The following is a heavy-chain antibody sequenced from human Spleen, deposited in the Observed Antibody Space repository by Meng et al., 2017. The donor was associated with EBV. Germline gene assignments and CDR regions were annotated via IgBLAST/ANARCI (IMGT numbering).Heavy chain of an antibody. CDR1: GGSFSSYV. CDR2: ITPISGAA. Sequence: VGLVPSGPGVKKAGPSIKVSCKASGGSFSSYVINWVRQAPGQGLEWMGRITPISGAANYAQKFQGRVTITRDTSASTAYMELSSLRSEDTAVYYCARGGGSTGLWFFDYWGQGTLVTVSS. V-gene: IGHV1-69*06. J-gene: IGHJ4*02. CDR3: ARGGGSTGLWFFDY. D-gene: IGHD2-2*01.